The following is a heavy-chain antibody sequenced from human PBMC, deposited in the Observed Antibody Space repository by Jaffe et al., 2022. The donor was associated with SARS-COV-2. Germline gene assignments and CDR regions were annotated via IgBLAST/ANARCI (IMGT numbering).Heavy chain of an antibody. Sequence: EVQLLESGGGLVQPGGSLRLSCAASGFTFSSYAMSWVRQAPGKGLEWVSAISGSGGSTYYADSVKGRFTISRDNSKNTLYLQMNSLRAEDTAVYYCAKDLGYDSSGYSEYFQHWGQGTLVTVSS. CDR1: GFTFSSYA. CDR2: ISGSGGST. CDR3: AKDLGYDSSGYSEYFQH. J-gene: IGHJ1*01. D-gene: IGHD3-22*01. V-gene: IGHV3-23*01.